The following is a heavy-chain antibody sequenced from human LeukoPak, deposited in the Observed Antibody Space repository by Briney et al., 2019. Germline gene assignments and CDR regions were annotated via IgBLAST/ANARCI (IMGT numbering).Heavy chain of an antibody. CDR1: GGSMSPYH. CDR3: ARAVSGRFDY. D-gene: IGHD6-19*01. J-gene: IGHJ4*02. V-gene: IGHV4-59*08. Sequence: SETLSLTCTVSGGSMSPYHWGWIRQPPGKGLEWTGYIYYSGSTNYNPSLKSRVTISVDTSKNQFSLKLSSVTAADTAIYYCARAVSGRFDYWGQGTLVTVSS. CDR2: IYYSGST.